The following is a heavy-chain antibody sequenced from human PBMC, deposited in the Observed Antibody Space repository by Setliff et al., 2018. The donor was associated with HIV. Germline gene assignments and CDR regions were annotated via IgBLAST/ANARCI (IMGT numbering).Heavy chain of an antibody. CDR1: GYIFIRYY. CDR3: ARDVRDGFEEWFSTLDDGMDV. Sequence: EASVKVSCKTSGYIFIRYYLFWVRQAPGQGLEWMGNINPHTGVTRYAEKFQGRVTMTRDTSISTIYMELSRLRSDDTAVYYCARDVRDGFEEWFSTLDDGMDVWGQGTTVTVSS. J-gene: IGHJ6*02. V-gene: IGHV1-2*02. CDR2: INPHTGVT. D-gene: IGHD3-3*01.